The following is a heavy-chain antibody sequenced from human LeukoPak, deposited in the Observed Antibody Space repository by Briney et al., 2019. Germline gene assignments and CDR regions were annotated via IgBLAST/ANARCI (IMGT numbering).Heavy chain of an antibody. CDR1: GGSMSSYY. V-gene: IGHV4-59*01. D-gene: IGHD3-22*01. Sequence: SETLSLTCTVSGGSMSSYYWTWIRQPPGKGLEYIGYISYSGSTNYNPSLKSRVTISVDTSKNQFSLRLSSVTAADTAVYYCAREFYYDSSFSFDIWGQGTMVTVSS. CDR2: ISYSGST. J-gene: IGHJ3*02. CDR3: AREFYYDSSFSFDI.